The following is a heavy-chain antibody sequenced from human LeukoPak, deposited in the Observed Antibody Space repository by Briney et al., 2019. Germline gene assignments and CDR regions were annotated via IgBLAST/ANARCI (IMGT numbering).Heavy chain of an antibody. Sequence: GGSPRLSCAASGFTFSSYWMSWVRQAPGKGLEWVANIKHDGSEKDYVDSVKGRFTISRDNAKNSLYLQMNSLRAEDTAVYYCARVRGGYCSSTSCSHGIDYWGQGTLVTVSS. CDR1: GFTFSSYW. CDR3: ARVRGGYCSSTSCSHGIDY. D-gene: IGHD2-2*01. CDR2: IKHDGSEK. J-gene: IGHJ4*02. V-gene: IGHV3-7*01.